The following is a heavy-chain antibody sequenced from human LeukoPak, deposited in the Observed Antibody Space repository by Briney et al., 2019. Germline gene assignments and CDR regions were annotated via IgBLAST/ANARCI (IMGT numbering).Heavy chain of an antibody. CDR3: AIKDVAGGLDY. V-gene: IGHV1-2*02. J-gene: IGHJ4*02. CDR2: INPNSGGT. D-gene: IGHD6-19*01. Sequence: GASVKVSCKASGYTFTGYYMHWVRQAPGQGLEWMGGINPNSGGTNYAQKFQGRVTITTDTSTSTAYMELSSLRSDDTAGYYCAIKDVAGGLDYWGQGTLVTVSS. CDR1: GYTFTGYY.